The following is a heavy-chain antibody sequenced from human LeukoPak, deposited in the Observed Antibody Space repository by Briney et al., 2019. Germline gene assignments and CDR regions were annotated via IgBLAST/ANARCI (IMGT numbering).Heavy chain of an antibody. J-gene: IGHJ5*02. CDR2: ISSSGSTI. D-gene: IGHD2-2*01. CDR1: GFTFSDYY. Sequence: PGGSLRLSCAASGFTFSDYYMSWIRQAPGKGLEWVSYISSSGSTIYYANSVKGRFTISRDNAKNSLYLQMNSLRAEDTAVYYCARDRTKFGQLPPHPWDQGTLVTVSS. CDR3: ARDRTKFGQLPPHP. V-gene: IGHV3-11*01.